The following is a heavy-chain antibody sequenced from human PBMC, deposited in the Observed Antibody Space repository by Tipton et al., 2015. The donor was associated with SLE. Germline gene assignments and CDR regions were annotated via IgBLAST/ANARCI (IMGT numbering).Heavy chain of an antibody. CDR2: ISGSGDST. Sequence: SSSRYYWGWVRQAPGKGLEWDSGISGSGDSTYYADSVKGRLTISRDNSKNTLYLQMNSLRAEDTAVYYCARDIDGLGDYWGQGTLVTVSS. D-gene: IGHD2-15*01. J-gene: IGHJ4*02. CDR3: ARDIDGLGDY. V-gene: IGHV3-23*01. CDR1: SSSRYY.